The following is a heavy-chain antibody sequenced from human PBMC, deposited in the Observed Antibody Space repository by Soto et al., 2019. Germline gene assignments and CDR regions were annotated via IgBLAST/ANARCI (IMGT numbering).Heavy chain of an antibody. Sequence: GGSLRLSCAASGFGFTFSTSAMSWVRQAPGKGLEWVSTFRGSGGTTHYADSVKGRFTISRDNAKNSLYLQMNSLRAEDTAVYYCARGRVRESPVQYYYYYMDVWGKGTTVTVSS. J-gene: IGHJ6*03. D-gene: IGHD3-10*01. CDR2: FRGSGGTT. CDR1: GFGFTFSTSA. V-gene: IGHV3-23*01. CDR3: ARGRVRESPVQYYYYYMDV.